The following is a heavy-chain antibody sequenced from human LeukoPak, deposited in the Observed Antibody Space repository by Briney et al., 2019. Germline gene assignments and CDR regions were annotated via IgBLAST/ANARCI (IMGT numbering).Heavy chain of an antibody. CDR3: ARGRDYYDSSGYYYESAVDYYYGMDV. J-gene: IGHJ6*02. CDR2: ISAYNGNT. D-gene: IGHD3-22*01. V-gene: IGHV1-18*01. Sequence: ASVKVSCKASGYTFTSYGISWVRQAPGQGLEWMGWISAYNGNTNYAQKLQSRVTMTTDTSTSTAYMELRRLRSDDTAVYYCARGRDYYDSSGYYYESAVDYYYGMDVWGQGTTVTVSS. CDR1: GYTFTSYG.